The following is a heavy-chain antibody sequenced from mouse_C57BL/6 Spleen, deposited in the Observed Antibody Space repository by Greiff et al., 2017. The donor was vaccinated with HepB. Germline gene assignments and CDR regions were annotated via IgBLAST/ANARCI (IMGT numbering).Heavy chain of an antibody. V-gene: IGHV14-4*01. CDR2: IDPENGDT. D-gene: IGHD1-1*01. CDR3: TRPITTVVNYFDY. J-gene: IGHJ2*01. Sequence: VQLQQAGAELVRPGASVKLSCTASGFNIKDDYMHWVKRRPEQGLEWIGWIDPENGDTEYASKFQGKATITADTSSNTAYLQLSSLTSEDTAVYYCTRPITTVVNYFDYWGQGTTLTVSS. CDR1: GFNIKDDY.